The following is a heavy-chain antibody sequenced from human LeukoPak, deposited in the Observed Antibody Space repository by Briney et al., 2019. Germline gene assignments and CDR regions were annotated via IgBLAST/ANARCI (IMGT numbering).Heavy chain of an antibody. CDR1: GGSLSSGGYS. CDR3: AREDSSGFGFDY. CDR2: IYHSGST. Sequence: PSQTLSLTCAVSGGSLSSGGYSWSWIRQPPGKGLEWIGYIYHSGSTYYNPSLKSRVTISVDRSKNQFSLKLSSVTAADTAVYYCAREDSSGFGFDYWGQGTLVTVSS. V-gene: IGHV4-30-2*01. J-gene: IGHJ4*02. D-gene: IGHD3-22*01.